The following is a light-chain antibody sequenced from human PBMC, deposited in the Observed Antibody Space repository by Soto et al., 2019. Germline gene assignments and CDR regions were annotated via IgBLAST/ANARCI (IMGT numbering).Light chain of an antibody. Sequence: QSALTQPRSVSGSPGQSVTISCSGTSSDVGGYEYVSWYQQHPGKAPRLLIYHVGQRPSGVPDRFSGSKSGTTASLTISGLHADDEAEYFCSSYTAGRTVVFGGGTKLTVL. V-gene: IGLV2-11*01. J-gene: IGLJ2*01. CDR1: SSDVGGYEY. CDR3: SSYTAGRTVV. CDR2: HVG.